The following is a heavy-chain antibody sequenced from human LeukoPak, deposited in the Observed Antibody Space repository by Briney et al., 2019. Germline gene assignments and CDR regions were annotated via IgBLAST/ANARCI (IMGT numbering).Heavy chain of an antibody. D-gene: IGHD1-1*01. J-gene: IGHJ6*02. V-gene: IGHV4-59*08. CDR1: GGSISSYY. CDR2: IYYSGST. Sequence: SETLSLTCTVSGGSISSYYWSWIRQPPGKGLEWIGYIYYSGSTNYNPSLKSRVTISVDTSKNQFSLKLSSVTAADTAVYYCVRGYNWNYYYGMDVWGQGTTVTVSS. CDR3: VRGYNWNYYYGMDV.